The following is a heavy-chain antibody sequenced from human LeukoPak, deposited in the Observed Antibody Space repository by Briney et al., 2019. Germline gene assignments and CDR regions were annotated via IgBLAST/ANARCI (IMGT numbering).Heavy chain of an antibody. Sequence: GGSLRLSCAASGFTFSSYWMSWVRQAPGKGLEWVANIKQDGSEKYYVDSVKGRFTISRDNAKNSLYLQMNSLRAEDTAVYYCARRGGYYYYYYMDVWGKGTTVTISS. J-gene: IGHJ6*03. D-gene: IGHD5-12*01. V-gene: IGHV3-7*01. CDR2: IKQDGSEK. CDR3: ARRGGYYYYYYMDV. CDR1: GFTFSSYW.